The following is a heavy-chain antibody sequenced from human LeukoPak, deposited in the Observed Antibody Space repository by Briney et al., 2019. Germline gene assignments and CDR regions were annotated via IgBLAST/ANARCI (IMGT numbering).Heavy chain of an antibody. V-gene: IGHV4-59*01. CDR1: GGSITTYH. CDR2: IYYSGST. J-gene: IGHJ4*02. Sequence: PSETLSLTCTVSGGSITTYHWSWLRQPPGKGLEWIGYIYYSGSTNYNPSLKSRVTMSVDTSNNQFSLKLSSVTAADTAVYFCARGTVSTQYFDYLGQGTLVTVSS. CDR3: ARGTVSTQYFDY. D-gene: IGHD4-17*01.